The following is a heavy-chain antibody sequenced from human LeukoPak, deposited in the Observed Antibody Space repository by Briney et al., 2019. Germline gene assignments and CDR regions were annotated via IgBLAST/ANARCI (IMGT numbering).Heavy chain of an antibody. CDR3: ATGGGYRFAY. D-gene: IGHD6-25*01. V-gene: IGHV7-4-1*02. Sequence: GAPVKVSCKASGYSITNYAILWVRQAPGQGLEWMGWINTNTEKSTYAPGFTGRYVFSLDSSVNTAYLQISSLKAEDTALYYCATGGGYRFAYWGQGTLVTVSS. CDR1: GYSITNYA. CDR2: INTNTEKS. J-gene: IGHJ4*02.